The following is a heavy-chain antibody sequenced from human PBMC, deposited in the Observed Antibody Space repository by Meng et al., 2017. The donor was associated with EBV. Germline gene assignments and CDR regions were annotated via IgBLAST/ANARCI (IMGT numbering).Heavy chain of an antibody. CDR2: IYWDDAK. CDR1: GISLTSSGVG. CDR3: AHSKYHSDSGGYWDYFDD. V-gene: IGHV2-5*02. D-gene: IGHD3-10*01. J-gene: IGHJ4*02. Sequence: TLADSAHTLLTPPQTLLLTCTFSGISLTSSGVGVGWIRQPPGKALEWLAVIYWDDAKRYSPSLKNRLTITKDTSKNQVVLTMTNMDPVDTATYFCAHSKYHSDSGGYWDYFDDWGQGTLVTVSS.